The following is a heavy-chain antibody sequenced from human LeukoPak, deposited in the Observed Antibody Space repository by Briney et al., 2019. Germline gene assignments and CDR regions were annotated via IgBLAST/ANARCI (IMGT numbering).Heavy chain of an antibody. CDR3: ARAPYVYRGHHDY. Sequence: GGFLRLSCAASGFTFSSYSMNWVRQAPGKGLEWVSSISSSSSYIYYADSVKGRFTISRDNAKNSLYLQMNSLRAEDTAVYYCARAPYVYRGHHDYWGQGTLVTVSS. D-gene: IGHD3-16*01. CDR2: ISSSSSYI. CDR1: GFTFSSYS. J-gene: IGHJ4*02. V-gene: IGHV3-21*01.